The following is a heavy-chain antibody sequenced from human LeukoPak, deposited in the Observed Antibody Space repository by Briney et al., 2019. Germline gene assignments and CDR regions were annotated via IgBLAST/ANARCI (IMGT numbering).Heavy chain of an antibody. V-gene: IGHV1-69*04. CDR3: ASVGCCSSTSCYTSSDFDY. Sequence: ASVKVSCKASGGTFSSYAISWVRQAPGQGLEWMGRIIPILGIANYAQKFQGRVTITADKSTSTAYMELSSLRSEDTAVYYCASVGCCSSTSCYTSSDFDYWGQGTLVTVSS. D-gene: IGHD2-2*02. J-gene: IGHJ4*02. CDR2: IIPILGIA. CDR1: GGTFSSYA.